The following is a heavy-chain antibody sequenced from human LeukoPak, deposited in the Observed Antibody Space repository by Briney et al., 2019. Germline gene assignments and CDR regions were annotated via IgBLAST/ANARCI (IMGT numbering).Heavy chain of an antibody. V-gene: IGHV3-74*01. CDR1: GFTFSSYW. CDR2: INSDGSST. CDR3: ARGIVGATPYYYYGMDV. Sequence: GGSLRLSCAASGFTFSSYWMHWVRQAPGKGLVWVSRINSDGSSTSYADSVKGRLTISRDNAKNTLYLQMNSLRAEDTAVYYCARGIVGATPYYYYGMDVWGQGTTVTVSS. D-gene: IGHD1-26*01. J-gene: IGHJ6*02.